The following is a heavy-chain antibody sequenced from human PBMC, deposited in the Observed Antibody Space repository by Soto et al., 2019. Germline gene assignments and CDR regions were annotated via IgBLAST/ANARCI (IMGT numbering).Heavy chain of an antibody. CDR2: ISGSGGST. J-gene: IGHJ5*02. D-gene: IGHD6-19*01. Sequence: PGGFLRLSCAASGFTFRSYAMSWVRQATGKGLEWVSAISGSGGSTYYADSVKGRFTISRDNSKNTLYLQMNSLRAEDTAVYYCAKDQVEQWLVQEGNWFDPWGQGTLVTVSS. CDR1: GFTFRSYA. CDR3: AKDQVEQWLVQEGNWFDP. V-gene: IGHV3-23*01.